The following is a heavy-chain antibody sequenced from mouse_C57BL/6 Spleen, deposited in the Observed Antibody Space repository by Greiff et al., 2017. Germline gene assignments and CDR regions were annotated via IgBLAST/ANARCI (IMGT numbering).Heavy chain of an antibody. CDR1: GYTFTSYW. J-gene: IGHJ3*01. V-gene: IGHV1-61*01. Sequence: QVQLQQPGAELVRPGSSVKLSCKASGYTFTSYWMDWVKQRPGQGLEWIGNIYPSDSETHYNQKFKDKATLTVDKSSSTAYMQLSSLTAEDSAVYYCARSEGSWFAYWGQGTLVTVSA. CDR2: IYPSDSET. CDR3: ARSEGSWFAY.